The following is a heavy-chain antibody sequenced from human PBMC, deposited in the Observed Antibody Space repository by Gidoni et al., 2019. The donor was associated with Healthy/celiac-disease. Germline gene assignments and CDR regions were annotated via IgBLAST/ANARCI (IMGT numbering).Heavy chain of an antibody. D-gene: IGHD6-13*01. CDR2: INPSGWST. CDR1: GYNFTIYY. J-gene: IGHJ4*02. Sequence: QVQLLQSASEVKKPGASVTVSCQASGYNFTIYYMHWVRQAPVQGLELLGIINPSGWSTSYEQKFQGRVTMTRDTSTSTVYMELSSLRSEDTAVYYCARDKKRGYSSSWPTLDYWGQGTLVTVSS. V-gene: IGHV1-46*01. CDR3: ARDKKRGYSSSWPTLDY.